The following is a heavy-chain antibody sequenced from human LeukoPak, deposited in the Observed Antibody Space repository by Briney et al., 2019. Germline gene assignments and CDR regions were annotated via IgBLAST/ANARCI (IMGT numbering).Heavy chain of an antibody. CDR1: GYTLTESS. J-gene: IGHJ4*02. Sequence: GASVKVSCKVSGYTLTESSMHWVRQAPGKGLEWMGGFDPEDGETIYAQKFQGRVTMTEDTSTDTAYMELSSLRSEDTAVYYCATAQHYYDSSGYYYFDYWGQGTLVTVSS. V-gene: IGHV1-24*01. CDR3: ATAQHYYDSSGYYYFDY. CDR2: FDPEDGET. D-gene: IGHD3-22*01.